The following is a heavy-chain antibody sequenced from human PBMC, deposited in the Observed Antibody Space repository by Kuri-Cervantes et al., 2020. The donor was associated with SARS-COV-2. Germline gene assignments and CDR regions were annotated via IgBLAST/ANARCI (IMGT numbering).Heavy chain of an antibody. Sequence: SETLSLTCTVSGGSVSSGSYYWSWIRQPPGKGLEWIGYIYYSGSTNYNPSLKSRVTISVDTSKNQFSLKLSSVTAADTAVYYCARALVGSRIVPNAFDIWGQGTMVTVSS. D-gene: IGHD2-21*01. CDR2: IYYSGST. CDR3: ARALVGSRIVPNAFDI. V-gene: IGHV4-61*01. J-gene: IGHJ3*02. CDR1: GGSVSSGSYY.